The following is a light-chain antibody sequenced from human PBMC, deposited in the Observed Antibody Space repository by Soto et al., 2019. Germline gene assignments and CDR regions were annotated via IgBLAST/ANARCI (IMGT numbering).Light chain of an antibody. CDR3: SSYTTSSTEA. CDR2: EVS. V-gene: IGLV2-14*01. J-gene: IGLJ2*01. CDR1: SSDIGGYNY. Sequence: QSALTQSASVSGSPGQSITISCTGTSSDIGGYNYVSWYQQHPDKAPKLMIFEVSNRPSGVSNRFSGSMSGNTASLTISGLLSDYEADYYCSSYTTSSTEAFGEG.